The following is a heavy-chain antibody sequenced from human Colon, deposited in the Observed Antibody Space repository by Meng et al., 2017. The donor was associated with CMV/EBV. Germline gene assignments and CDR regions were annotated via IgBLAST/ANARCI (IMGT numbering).Heavy chain of an antibody. Sequence: ASVKVSCKASGYTFTDYYIHWVRQAPGQGLEWMGWIRPNTAGTTYAQKFHGRVSVTRDTSVSTAYLELSRLTSDDTAVYYCARHAHCSSSRCYTDGMDGWGQGTTVTVSS. CDR2: IRPNTAGT. CDR1: GYTFTDYY. CDR3: ARHAHCSSSRCYTDGMDG. D-gene: IGHD2-2*02. J-gene: IGHJ6*02. V-gene: IGHV1-2*02.